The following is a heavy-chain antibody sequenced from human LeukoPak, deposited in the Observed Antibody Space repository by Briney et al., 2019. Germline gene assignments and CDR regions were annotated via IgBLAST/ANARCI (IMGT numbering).Heavy chain of an antibody. D-gene: IGHD4-17*01. CDR2: ISWNSGSI. J-gene: IGHJ3*02. V-gene: IGHV3-9*01. CDR1: GFTFDDYA. CDR3: AKDIVVGTVTTSAFDI. Sequence: GGSLRLSCAASGFTFDDYAMHWVRHAPGKGLEWVSGISWNSGSIGYADSVKGRFTISRDNAKNSLYLQMNSLRAEDTALYYCAKDIVVGTVTTSAFDIWGQGTMVTVSS.